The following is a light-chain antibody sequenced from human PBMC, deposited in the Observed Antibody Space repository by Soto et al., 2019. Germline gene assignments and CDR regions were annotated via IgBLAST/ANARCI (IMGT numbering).Light chain of an antibody. Sequence: DIQMTQSPSSLSASVGDRVTITCQASQNINNYLNWYQQKPGRAPKLLIYDASNLEAGVSSRFRGSGSGTDFTFTISRLQPEDIATYYCQQYENLPTVGQGTRLESK. CDR2: DAS. CDR3: QQYENLPT. J-gene: IGKJ5*01. CDR1: QNINNY. V-gene: IGKV1-33*01.